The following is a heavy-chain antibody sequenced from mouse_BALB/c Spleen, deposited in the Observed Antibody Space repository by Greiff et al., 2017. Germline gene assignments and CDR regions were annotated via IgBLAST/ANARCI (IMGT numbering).Heavy chain of an antibody. D-gene: IGHD2-3*01. CDR1: GDSITSGY. Sequence: VQLQQSGPSLVKPSQTLSLTCSVTGDSITSGYWNWIRKFPGNKLEYMGYISYSGSTYYNPSLKSRISITRDTSKNQYYLQLNSVTTEDTATYYCARYWGLLPYYYAMDYWGQGTSVTVSS. V-gene: IGHV3-8*02. J-gene: IGHJ4*01. CDR2: ISYSGST. CDR3: ARYWGLLPYYYAMDY.